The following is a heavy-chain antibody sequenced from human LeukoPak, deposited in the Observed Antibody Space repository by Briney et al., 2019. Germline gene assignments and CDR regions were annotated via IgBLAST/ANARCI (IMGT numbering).Heavy chain of an antibody. D-gene: IGHD3-10*01. CDR2: ISWNSGSI. CDR3: ARRSGIDY. J-gene: IGHJ4*02. CDR1: GFTFDDYA. V-gene: IGHV3-9*01. Sequence: GGSLRLSCAASGFTFDDYAMHWVRQAPGKGLEWVSGISWNSGSIGYADSVKGRFTISRDNAKNSLYLQMNSLRAEDTAVYYCARRSGIDYWGQGTLVTVSS.